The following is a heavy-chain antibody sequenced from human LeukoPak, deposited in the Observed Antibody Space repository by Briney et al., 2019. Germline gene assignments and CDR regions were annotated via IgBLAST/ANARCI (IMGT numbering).Heavy chain of an antibody. Sequence: ASVKVSCKASGYTFTIYDINWVRQATGQGLEWMGWMNPNSSNTGYAQRFQGRITITRNASISTAYMELSSLRSEDTAVYYCARYSILVAGRPQQSFGYWGQGTLVTVSS. CDR2: MNPNSSNT. V-gene: IGHV1-8*03. CDR1: GYTFTIYD. D-gene: IGHD6-19*01. CDR3: ARYSILVAGRPQQSFGY. J-gene: IGHJ4*02.